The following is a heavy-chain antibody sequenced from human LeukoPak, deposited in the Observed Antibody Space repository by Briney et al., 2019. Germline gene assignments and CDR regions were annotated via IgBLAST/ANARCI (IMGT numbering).Heavy chain of an antibody. D-gene: IGHD2-2*02. Sequence: SVKVSCEASGGTFSSYAISWVRQAPGQGLEWMGGIIPIFGTANYAQKFQGRVTITADESTSTAYMELSSLRSEDTAVYYCARAPHTIVVVPAAILEYYYYMDVWGKGTTVTVSS. CDR2: IIPIFGTA. V-gene: IGHV1-69*13. J-gene: IGHJ6*03. CDR3: ARAPHTIVVVPAAILEYYYYMDV. CDR1: GGTFSSYA.